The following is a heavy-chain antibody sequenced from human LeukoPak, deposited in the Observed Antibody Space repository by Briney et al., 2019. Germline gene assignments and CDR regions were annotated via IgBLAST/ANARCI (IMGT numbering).Heavy chain of an antibody. Sequence: PGGSLRLSCAASGFTFSSYSMNWVRQAPGKGLEWASFISHSSTTIYYADSVKGRFTISRDNAKNSLYLQMNSLRDEDTAVYYCARAYCSGGSCFFDYWGQGTLVTVSS. CDR2: ISHSSTTI. V-gene: IGHV3-48*02. D-gene: IGHD2-15*01. CDR3: ARAYCSGGSCFFDY. CDR1: GFTFSSYS. J-gene: IGHJ4*02.